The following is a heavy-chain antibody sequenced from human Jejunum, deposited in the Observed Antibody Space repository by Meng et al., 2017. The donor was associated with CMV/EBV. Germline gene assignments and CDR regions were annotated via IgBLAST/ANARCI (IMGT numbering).Heavy chain of an antibody. CDR3: ARVYCSSSSCYKADHYSYYYAMDV. Sequence: WVRQFAGKGMEWVSGTNWNGNSIGYADSVKGRFTISRDNVKNSLYLEMNSLRAEDTALYYCARVYCSSSSCYKADHYSYYYAMDVWGQGTTVTVSS. D-gene: IGHD2-2*01. V-gene: IGHV3-20*03. CDR2: TNWNGNSI. J-gene: IGHJ6*02.